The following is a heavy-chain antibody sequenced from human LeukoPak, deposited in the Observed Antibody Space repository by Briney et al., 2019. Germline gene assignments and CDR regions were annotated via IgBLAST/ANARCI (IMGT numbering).Heavy chain of an antibody. CDR2: ISGSGGST. CDR1: GFXFSSYA. V-gene: IGHV3-23*01. Sequence: GGSLRLSCAASGFXFSSYAISWVRQAPGKGLEWVSAISGSGGSTYYADSVKGRFTISKDNSKNTLYLQMNSLRAEDTAVYYCAKGMYYFDYWGQGTLVTVSS. J-gene: IGHJ4*02. CDR3: AKGMYYFDY.